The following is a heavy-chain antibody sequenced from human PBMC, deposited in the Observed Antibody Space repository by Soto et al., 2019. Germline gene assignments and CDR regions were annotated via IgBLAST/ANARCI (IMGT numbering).Heavy chain of an antibody. CDR3: AHRLAYCSSTSCSDYFDY. D-gene: IGHD2-2*01. V-gene: IGHV2-5*02. CDR1: GFSLSTSGVG. CDR2: IYWDDDK. J-gene: IGHJ4*02. Sequence: SGPTLVNPTQTLTLTCAFSGFSLSTSGVGVGWIRQPPGKALEWLALIYWDDDKRYSPSLKSRLTITKDTSKNQVVLTMTNMDPVDTATCYCAHRLAYCSSTSCSDYFDYWGQGTLVTVSS.